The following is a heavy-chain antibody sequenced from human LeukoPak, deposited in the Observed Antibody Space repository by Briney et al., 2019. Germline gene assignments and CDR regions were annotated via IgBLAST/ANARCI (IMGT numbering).Heavy chain of an antibody. V-gene: IGHV3-30*18. CDR2: ISQDGGSE. J-gene: IGHJ5*02. CDR1: GFTIGNYG. CDR3: AKDCGSSGWCYWFDL. D-gene: IGHD6-19*01. Sequence: GTSLRLSCVVSGFTIGNYGMHWVRQAPDKGLEWVAMISQDGGSEHYEDSVKGRFTISRDISKNTLYLHMSSLRDEDTAVYYCAKDCGSSGWCYWFDLWGQGTLVTVSS.